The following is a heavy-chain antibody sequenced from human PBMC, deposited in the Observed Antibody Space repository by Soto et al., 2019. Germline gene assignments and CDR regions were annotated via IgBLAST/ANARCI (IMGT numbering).Heavy chain of an antibody. D-gene: IGHD4-17*01. CDR2: ISDDGIST. CDR3: ARGTVRDHDFGDH. J-gene: IGHJ4*02. CDR1: GFTFSSYW. Sequence: EVQLVESGGRLVQPGGSLRLSCAASGFTFSSYWMHWVRQVPGKGLVWVSRISDDGISTSYADSVRGRFIISRDNAKNTLYLQLISLRAEDTAVYYCARGTVRDHDFGDHWGQGTLVAVSS. V-gene: IGHV3-74*01.